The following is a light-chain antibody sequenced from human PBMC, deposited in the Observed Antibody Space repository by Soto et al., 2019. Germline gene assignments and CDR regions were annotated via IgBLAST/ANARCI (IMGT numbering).Light chain of an antibody. CDR3: QSYDSSLSGSV. CDR2: GNS. CDR1: SSNIGAGYD. Sequence: QSVLTQPPSVSGAPGQRVTISCNGSSSNIGAGYDVHWYQPLPGTAPKLLIYGNSNRPSGVPDRFSGAKSGTSASLAITGLQAEDEADYYCQSYDSSLSGSVFGGGTKVTVL. J-gene: IGLJ2*01. V-gene: IGLV1-40*01.